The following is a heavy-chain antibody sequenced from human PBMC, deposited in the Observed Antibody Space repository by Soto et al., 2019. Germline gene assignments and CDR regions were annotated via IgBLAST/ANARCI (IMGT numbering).Heavy chain of an antibody. V-gene: IGHV3-23*01. D-gene: IGHD2-8*01. CDR2: ISDSGGST. CDR1: GFTFSSYA. J-gene: IGHJ4*02. CDR3: AKVLRACTNGVCSPYYFDY. Sequence: GSLRLSCAASGFTFSSYAMSWVRQAPGKGLEWVSVISDSGGSTYYADSVKGRFTISRDNSKNTLYLQMNSLRAEDTAVYYCAKVLRACTNGVCSPYYFDYWGQGTLVTVSS.